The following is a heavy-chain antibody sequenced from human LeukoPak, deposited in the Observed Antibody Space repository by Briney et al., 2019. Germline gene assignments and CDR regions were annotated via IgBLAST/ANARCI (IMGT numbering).Heavy chain of an antibody. J-gene: IGHJ3*02. CDR3: ARGVPAAELDGGAFDI. CDR2: MNPNSGGT. CDR1: GYTLTGYY. Sequence: ASVKVSRKASGYTLTGYYMHWVRQAPGQGLEWMGWMNPNSGGTKYAQKFQGRVTMTRDTSISTAYMELSRLRSDDTAMYYCARGVPAAELDGGAFDIWGQGTMVTVSS. D-gene: IGHD2-2*01. V-gene: IGHV1-2*02.